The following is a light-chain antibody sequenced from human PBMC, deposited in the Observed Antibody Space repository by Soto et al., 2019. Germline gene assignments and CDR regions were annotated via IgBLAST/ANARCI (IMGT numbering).Light chain of an antibody. CDR2: EVS. CDR1: SGDVGGYNY. V-gene: IGLV2-14*01. CDR3: SSYTSCSTLVV. Sequence: QSALTQPASVSGSPGQSITISCTGTSGDVGGYNYVSWYQHHPGKAPKLMIYEVSNRPLGVSNRFSGSKSGNTASLTISGRHADDESDYFCSSYTSCSTLVVFGGGIKLTVL. J-gene: IGLJ3*02.